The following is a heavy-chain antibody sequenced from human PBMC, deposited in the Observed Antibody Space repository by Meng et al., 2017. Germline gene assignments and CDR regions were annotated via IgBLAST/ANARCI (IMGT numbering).Heavy chain of an antibody. CDR2: ISSSGSTI. D-gene: IGHD3-10*01. CDR1: GFTFSSYE. J-gene: IGHJ6*02. Sequence: LKISCAASGFTFSSYEMNWVRQAPGKGLEWVSYISSSGSTIYYADSVKGRFTISRDNAKNSLYLQMNSLRAEDTAVYYCARAREGGGLLWFGEFHYYYYYGMDVWGQGTTVTVSS. V-gene: IGHV3-48*03. CDR3: ARAREGGGLLWFGEFHYYYYYGMDV.